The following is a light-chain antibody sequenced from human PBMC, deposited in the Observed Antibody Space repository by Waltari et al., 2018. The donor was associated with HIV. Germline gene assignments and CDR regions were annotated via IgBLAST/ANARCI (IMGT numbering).Light chain of an antibody. J-gene: IGKJ4*01. V-gene: IGKV1-39*01. Sequence: DIQMTQSPSSLSASVGDRVTITCRASDTLDNFLNWYQQKPGKAPNLLIFAATTLKDGVSSRISGRGSGTDYNLTISSLQPEDFATYCCQQALRTPLNFGGGT. CDR2: AAT. CDR3: QQALRTPLN. CDR1: DTLDNF.